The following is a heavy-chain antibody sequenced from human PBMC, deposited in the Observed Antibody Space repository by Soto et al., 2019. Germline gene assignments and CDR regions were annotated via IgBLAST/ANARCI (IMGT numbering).Heavy chain of an antibody. CDR2: ISVSGHDT. J-gene: IGHJ6*02. Sequence: GGSLRLSCAASGFTFSSYAFSWVRQAPGKGLEWVSTISVSGHDTYYADSVKGRFTISRDNSRDTLYLEMNSLRAEDTALYYCAKFQVEGYHNYYGMDVWGQGTTVTVSS. CDR3: AKFQVEGYHNYYGMDV. V-gene: IGHV3-23*01. CDR1: GFTFSSYA.